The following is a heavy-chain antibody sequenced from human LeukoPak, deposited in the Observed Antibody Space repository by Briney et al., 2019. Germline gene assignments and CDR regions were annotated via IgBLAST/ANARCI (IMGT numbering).Heavy chain of an antibody. V-gene: IGHV4-59*08. CDR2: IYYSGST. J-gene: IGHJ5*02. Sequence: PSETLSLTCTVSGGSISSYYWSWIRQPLGKGLEWIGYIYYSGSTNYNPSLKSRVTISVDTSKNQFSLKLSSVTAADTAVYYCARLGPKYYYDSSPSWFDPWGQGTLVTVSS. CDR1: GGSISSYY. CDR3: ARLGPKYYYDSSPSWFDP. D-gene: IGHD3-22*01.